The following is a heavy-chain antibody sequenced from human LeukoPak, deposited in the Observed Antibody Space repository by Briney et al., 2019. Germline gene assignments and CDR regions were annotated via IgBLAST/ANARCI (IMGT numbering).Heavy chain of an antibody. D-gene: IGHD3-22*01. Sequence: GGSLRLSCVGSGFTFTIYWMSWVRQAPGKGLEWVANIKEDGSEKYYVDPVKGRFTISRDNAKNSLYLQMNSLRAEDTAVYYCARATYYYDSSGPAAYWGQGTLVTVSS. V-gene: IGHV3-7*01. CDR3: ARATYYYDSSGPAAY. J-gene: IGHJ4*02. CDR2: IKEDGSEK. CDR1: GFTFTIYW.